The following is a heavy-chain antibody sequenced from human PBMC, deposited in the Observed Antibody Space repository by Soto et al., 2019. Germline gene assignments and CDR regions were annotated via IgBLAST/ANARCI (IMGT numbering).Heavy chain of an antibody. J-gene: IGHJ4*02. D-gene: IGHD5-18*01. CDR1: GASITSGGYF. CDR2: IHYSGST. V-gene: IGHV4-31*03. Sequence: QVQLQESGPGLVKPSQTLSLPSSASGASITSGGYFWSWIRQLPGKGLEGIGYIHYSGSTYYNPSLKSRVVMSMDTSKNDFSLKLNSVTAADTAVFYCARGFVETAMAFDYWGQGALVTVSS. CDR3: ARGFVETAMAFDY.